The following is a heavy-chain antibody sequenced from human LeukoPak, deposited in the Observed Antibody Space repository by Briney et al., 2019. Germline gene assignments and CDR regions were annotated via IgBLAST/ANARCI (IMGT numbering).Heavy chain of an antibody. V-gene: IGHV3-53*01. Sequence: GGSLRPSCAASGFTVSNNYMSWVRQAPGKGLEWVSVIYSGGSTYYADSVKGRFTISRDNSKNTLYLQMNSLRAEDTAVYYCARDSRQDYYDSSGYLWFAFDIWGQGTMVTVSS. CDR3: ARDSRQDYYDSSGYLWFAFDI. D-gene: IGHD3-22*01. CDR1: GFTVSNNY. CDR2: IYSGGST. J-gene: IGHJ3*02.